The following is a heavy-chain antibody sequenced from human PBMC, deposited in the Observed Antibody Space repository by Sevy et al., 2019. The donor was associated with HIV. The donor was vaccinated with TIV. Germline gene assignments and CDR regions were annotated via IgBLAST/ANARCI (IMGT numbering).Heavy chain of an antibody. CDR1: GGTFSSYA. Sequence: ASMKVSCKASGGTFSSYAISWVRQAPGQGLEWMGGIIPIFGTANYAQKFQGRVTITADESTSTAYMELSSLRSEDTAVYYCARDYYDSSGYFDYWGQGTLVTVSS. D-gene: IGHD3-22*01. V-gene: IGHV1-69*13. J-gene: IGHJ4*02. CDR2: IIPIFGTA. CDR3: ARDYYDSSGYFDY.